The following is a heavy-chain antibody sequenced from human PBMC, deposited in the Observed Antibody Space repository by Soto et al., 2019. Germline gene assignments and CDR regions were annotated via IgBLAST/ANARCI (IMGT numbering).Heavy chain of an antibody. Sequence: EVQLLESGGGLVQPGGSLRLSCAASGFTFSTYAMSWVRQAPGKGLEWVSSISGSGISTYYADSVKGRFTVSRDNSKNTLYLHMKSLRVDDTAVYYCARRGDYPESGRIDWGQGTLVTVSS. CDR3: ARRGDYPESGRID. CDR1: GFTFSTYA. CDR2: ISGSGIST. J-gene: IGHJ4*02. D-gene: IGHD2-21*01. V-gene: IGHV3-23*01.